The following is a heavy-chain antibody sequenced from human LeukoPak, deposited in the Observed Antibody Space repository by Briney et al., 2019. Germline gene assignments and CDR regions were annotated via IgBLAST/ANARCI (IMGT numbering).Heavy chain of an antibody. V-gene: IGHV1-8*01. CDR1: GYIFSSND. D-gene: IGHD3-10*01. CDR2: MNPNSGDT. Sequence: ASVKVSCKASGYIFSSNDINWVRQAAGQGLEWMGWMNPNSGDTGYTQKFQGRVAMTRSTSITTAYMELSSLRSEDTAVYYCARGPFGSGSFLDHWGQGTLVTVSS. J-gene: IGHJ4*02. CDR3: ARGPFGSGSFLDH.